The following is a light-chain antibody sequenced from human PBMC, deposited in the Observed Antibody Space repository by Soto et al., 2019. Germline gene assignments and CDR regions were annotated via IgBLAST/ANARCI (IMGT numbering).Light chain of an antibody. J-gene: IGLJ3*02. Sequence: SYELTQPPSVSVSPGQTASITCSGYKLGNEYVFWYQQRPGQSPVLVIYQHSMRPSGISAQFSGSTSGNTATLTISGTQTSDEADYYCQAWDSSIAVFGGGTKLTVL. CDR3: QAWDSSIAV. CDR2: QHS. V-gene: IGLV3-1*01. CDR1: KLGNEY.